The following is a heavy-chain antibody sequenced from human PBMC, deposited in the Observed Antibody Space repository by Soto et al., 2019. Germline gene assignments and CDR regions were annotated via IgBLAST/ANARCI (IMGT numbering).Heavy chain of an antibody. CDR3: AKDRYSSSLHVEYYFDY. D-gene: IGHD6-13*01. Sequence: GESLKISCAASGFTFSSYGMHWVRQAPGKGLEWVAVISYDGSNKYYADSVKGRFTISRDNSKNTLYLQMNSLRAEDTAVYYCAKDRYSSSLHVEYYFDYWGQGTLVTVSS. CDR1: GFTFSSYG. J-gene: IGHJ4*02. V-gene: IGHV3-30*18. CDR2: ISYDGSNK.